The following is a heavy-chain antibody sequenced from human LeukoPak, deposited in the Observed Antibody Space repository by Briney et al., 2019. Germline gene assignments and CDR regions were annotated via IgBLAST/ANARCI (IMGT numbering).Heavy chain of an antibody. J-gene: IGHJ4*02. CDR3: AREHYYDSSGYYHGKYYFDY. CDR1: GYTFTSYG. CDR2: ISAYNGNT. V-gene: IGHV1-18*01. Sequence: ASVKVSCKASGYTFTSYGISWVRQASGQGLEWMGWISAYNGNTNYAQKLQGRVTMTTDTSTSTAYMELRSLRSDDTAVYYCAREHYYDSSGYYHGKYYFDYWGQGTLVTVSS. D-gene: IGHD3-22*01.